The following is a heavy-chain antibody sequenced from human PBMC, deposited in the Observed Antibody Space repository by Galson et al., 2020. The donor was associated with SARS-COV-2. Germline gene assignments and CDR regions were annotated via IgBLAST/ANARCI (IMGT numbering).Heavy chain of an antibody. D-gene: IGHD3-10*01. J-gene: IGHJ4*02. CDR1: GYTFTSYG. CDR2: ISAYNGNT. CDR3: ARDVVIITMVRGVIIGSFDY. V-gene: IGHV1-18*01. Sequence: ASVKVSCKASGYTFTSYGISWVRQAPGQGLEWMGWISAYNGNTNYAQKLQGRVTMTTDTSTSTAYMELRSLRSDDTAVYYCARDVVIITMVRGVIIGSFDYWGQGTLVTVSS.